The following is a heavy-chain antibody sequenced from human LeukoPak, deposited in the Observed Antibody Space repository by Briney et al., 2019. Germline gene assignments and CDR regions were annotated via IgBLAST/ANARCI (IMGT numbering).Heavy chain of an antibody. CDR2: IYHTGST. J-gene: IGHJ6*03. CDR3: ARLSYYYSYMDV. CDR1: GFSISSDKY. D-gene: IGHD3-10*01. Sequence: SETLSLTCAVSGFSISSDKYWGWIRQPPGKGLEWIGSIYHTGSTYYNPSLKSRVTISVDTSKNQFSLKLNSVTAADTAVYYCARLSYYYSYMDVWGRGATVTVSS. V-gene: IGHV4-38-2*01.